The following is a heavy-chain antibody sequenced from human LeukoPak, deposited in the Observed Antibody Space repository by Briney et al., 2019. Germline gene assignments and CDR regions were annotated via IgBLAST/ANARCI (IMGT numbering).Heavy chain of an antibody. CDR1: GFTFSNHG. J-gene: IGHJ4*02. D-gene: IGHD3-10*01. V-gene: IGHV3-30*18. CDR2: ISYDGSNK. Sequence: PGGSLRLSCAASGFTFSNHGMHWVRQAPGKGLEWVAVISYDGSNKYYADSVKGRFTISRGNSKNTLYLQMNSLRAEDTAVYYCAKLHGSGSYGYFDYWGQGTLVTVSS. CDR3: AKLHGSGSYGYFDY.